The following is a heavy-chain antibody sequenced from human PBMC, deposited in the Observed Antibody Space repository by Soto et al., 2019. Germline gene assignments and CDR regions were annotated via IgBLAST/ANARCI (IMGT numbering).Heavy chain of an antibody. J-gene: IGHJ4*02. CDR1: GYTFTSYA. CDR3: ARGAGAGTFDY. D-gene: IGHD3-10*01. Sequence: QVQLVQSGAEVKKPGASVKVSCKASGYTFTSYAMHWVRQAPGQRLDWMGWINAANGNTKYSLKFQGRVTITRETSVNTAYKELRSRRVEDTAVYYCARGAGAGTFDYWGQGTLVTVSS. CDR2: INAANGNT. V-gene: IGHV1-3*01.